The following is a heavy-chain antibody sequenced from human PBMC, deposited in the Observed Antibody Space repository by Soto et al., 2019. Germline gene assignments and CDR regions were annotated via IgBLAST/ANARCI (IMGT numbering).Heavy chain of an antibody. Sequence: PSETLSLTCAVSGGSISSSTWWSWVRQSPGKGLEWIGEIYHSGSTNYNPSLKSRVTISVDKSKNQFSLKLSSVTAADTAVYYCARVGGFGATTMDYWGQGTRVIVS. V-gene: IGHV4-4*02. CDR1: GGSISSSTW. CDR2: IYHSGST. CDR3: ARVGGFGATTMDY. D-gene: IGHD3-10*01. J-gene: IGHJ4*02.